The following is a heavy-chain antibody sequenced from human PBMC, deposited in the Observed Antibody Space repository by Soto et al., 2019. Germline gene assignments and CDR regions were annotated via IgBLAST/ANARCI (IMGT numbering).Heavy chain of an antibody. Sequence: PGGSLRFSCAASVFTFSSYAMSWVRRAPGKGLEWVSAISASGGSTYYADSVKGRFTISRENSKKTLYLQMNSLRAEDTAVYYCTRETVAGITGLDYWGPGNLVTVSS. CDR3: TRETVAGITGLDY. CDR1: VFTFSSYA. V-gene: IGHV3-23*01. D-gene: IGHD1-20*01. J-gene: IGHJ4*02. CDR2: ISASGGST.